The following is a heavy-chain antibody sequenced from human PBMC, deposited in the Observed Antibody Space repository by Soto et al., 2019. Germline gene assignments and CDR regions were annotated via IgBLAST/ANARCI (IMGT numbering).Heavy chain of an antibody. CDR3: ARDVVTAVAGSVNWFDP. V-gene: IGHV3-33*01. CDR1: GFSLRTYG. CDR2: IWYDGTKK. J-gene: IGHJ5*02. Sequence: QVQLVESGGGVVQSGRSLTLSCAASGFSLRTYGMQWLRRAPDKGLEWVAFIWYDGTKKFYANSVKGRSTIAKDNSHNILYLQMSGLRAEDTAVDYCARDVVTAVAGSVNWFDPWGQGTLVTVSS. D-gene: IGHD2-21*02.